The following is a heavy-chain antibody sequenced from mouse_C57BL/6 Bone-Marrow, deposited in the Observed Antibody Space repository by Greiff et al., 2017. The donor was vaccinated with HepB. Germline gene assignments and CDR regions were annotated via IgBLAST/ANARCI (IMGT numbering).Heavy chain of an antibody. CDR1: GYTFTSYW. V-gene: IGHV1-72*01. CDR3: ARGNYGSPLYARDY. D-gene: IGHD1-1*01. J-gene: IGHJ4*01. Sequence: QVQLQQPGAELVKPGASVKLSCKASGYTFTSYWMHWVKQRPGRGLEWIGRIDPNSGGTKYNEKFKSKATLTVDKLSGTAYMQLSSLTSEDSAVYYCARGNYGSPLYARDYWGQGTSVTVTS. CDR2: IDPNSGGT.